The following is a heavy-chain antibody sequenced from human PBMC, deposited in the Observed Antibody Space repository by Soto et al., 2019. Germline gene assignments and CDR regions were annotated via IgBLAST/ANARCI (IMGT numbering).Heavy chain of an antibody. J-gene: IGHJ5*02. D-gene: IGHD2-2*01. Sequence: SETLSLTCTVSGGSISSYYWSWIRQPPGKGLEWIGYIYYSGSTNYNPSHKSRVTISVDTSKNQFSLKLSSVTAADTAVYYCARHGCSSTSCYPSSWFDPWGQGTLVTVSS. V-gene: IGHV4-59*08. CDR2: IYYSGST. CDR1: GGSISSYY. CDR3: ARHGCSSTSCYPSSWFDP.